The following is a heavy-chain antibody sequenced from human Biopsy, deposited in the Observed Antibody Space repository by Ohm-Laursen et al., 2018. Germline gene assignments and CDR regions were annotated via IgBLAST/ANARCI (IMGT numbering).Heavy chain of an antibody. J-gene: IGHJ5*02. D-gene: IGHD1-26*01. CDR2: IIPIPNVA. CDR3: ARGEGSSWFDP. V-gene: IGHV1-69*01. CDR1: GDSFTSYS. Sequence: SSETVSCQASGDSFTSYSIGWVRQAPGPGLEWMGGIIPIPNVATYAQKFQGGITTTADESTSTAYMELSSLTSDDTAVYFCARGEGSSWFDPWGHGTLVTVSS.